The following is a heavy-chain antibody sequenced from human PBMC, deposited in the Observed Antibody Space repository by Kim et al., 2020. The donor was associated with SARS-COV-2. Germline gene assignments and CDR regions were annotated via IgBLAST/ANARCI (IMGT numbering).Heavy chain of an antibody. J-gene: IGHJ4*02. D-gene: IGHD2-15*01. V-gene: IGHV3-64D*06. CDR2: T. Sequence: TYYADSVKGRFTISRDNSKNTLYLQMSSLRAEDTAVYYCVKDSLVVGSPDWGQGTLVTVSS. CDR3: VKDSLVVGSPD.